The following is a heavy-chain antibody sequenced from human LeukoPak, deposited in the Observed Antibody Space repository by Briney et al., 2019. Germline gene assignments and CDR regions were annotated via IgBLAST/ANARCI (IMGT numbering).Heavy chain of an antibody. J-gene: IGHJ4*02. CDR1: GFTFSSYA. V-gene: IGHV3-23*01. D-gene: IGHD1-26*01. CDR2: ISGSGDIT. Sequence: PGGSLRLSCAASGFTFSSYAISWVRQAPGKGLEWVSAISGSGDITYYADSVKGRFTISRDSSKNTLYLQMISLRAEDTAVYYCAKGGWDGSYAIDYWGQGTLVTVSS. CDR3: AKGGWDGSYAIDY.